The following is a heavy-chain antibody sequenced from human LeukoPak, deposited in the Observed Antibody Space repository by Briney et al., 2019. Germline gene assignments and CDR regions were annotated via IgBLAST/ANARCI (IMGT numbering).Heavy chain of an antibody. V-gene: IGHV4-59*01. CDR1: GGSISSYY. CDR2: IYYSGGT. Sequence: SETLSLTCTVSGGSISSYYWSWIRQPPGKGLEWIGYIYYSGGTNYNPSLKSRVTISVDTSKNQFSLKLSSVTAADTAVYYCARGYSSGFIDYWGQGTLVTVSS. J-gene: IGHJ4*02. D-gene: IGHD6-19*01. CDR3: ARGYSSGFIDY.